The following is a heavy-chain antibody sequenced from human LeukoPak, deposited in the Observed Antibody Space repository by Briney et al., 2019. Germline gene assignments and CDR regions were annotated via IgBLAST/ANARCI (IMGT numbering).Heavy chain of an antibody. CDR1: GGSFSGYY. Sequence: SETLSLTRAVYGGSFSGYYWSWIRQPPGKGLEWIGEINHSGSTNYNPSLKSRVTISVDTSKNQFSLKLSSVTAADTAVYYCASSHYYDSSGYYPIYYMDVWGKGTTVTVSS. D-gene: IGHD3-22*01. CDR3: ASSHYYDSSGYYPIYYMDV. J-gene: IGHJ6*03. V-gene: IGHV4-34*01. CDR2: INHSGST.